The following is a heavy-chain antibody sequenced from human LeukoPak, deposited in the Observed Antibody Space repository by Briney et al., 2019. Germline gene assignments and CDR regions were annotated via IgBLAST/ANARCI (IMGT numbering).Heavy chain of an antibody. V-gene: IGHV3-21*01. CDR2: IYSSGRYI. J-gene: IGHJ4*02. CDR3: ARGGGSRDGLTTSFDY. Sequence: GGSPRLSCAASGFTFGSYSVDWVRQAPTKGLEWVSSIYSSGRYIYYADSVKGRFTISRDNAKNSLYLQMNSLRAEDTAVYYCARGGGSRDGLTTSFDYWGQGTVVTVSS. D-gene: IGHD5-24*01. CDR1: GFTFGSYS.